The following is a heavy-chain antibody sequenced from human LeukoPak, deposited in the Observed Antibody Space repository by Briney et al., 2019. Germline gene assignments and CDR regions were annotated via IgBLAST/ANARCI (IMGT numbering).Heavy chain of an antibody. CDR3: ARDTTRYYDSSGYYWPWYFDL. J-gene: IGHJ2*01. CDR2: IKQDGSEK. V-gene: IGHV3-7*04. CDR1: GFTFSSYW. Sequence: SGGSLRLSCAASGFTFSSYWMSWVRQAPGKGLEWVANIKQDGSEKYYVDSVKGRFTISRDNAKNQLYLQMNRQRAEDAAVYYCARDTTRYYDSSGYYWPWYFDLWGRGTRVTVSS. D-gene: IGHD3-22*01.